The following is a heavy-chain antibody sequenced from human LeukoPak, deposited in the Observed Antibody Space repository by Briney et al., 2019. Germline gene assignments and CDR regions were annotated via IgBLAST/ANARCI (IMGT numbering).Heavy chain of an antibody. Sequence: PGGSLRLSCAASGFTFSSYAMSWVRQAPGKGLEWVSALSDSGGRTYYANSVKGRFTISRDNSRNTLYLQMNSLRAEDTAVYYCVRKLYYGSSGYYAFDVWGQGTMVTVSS. CDR3: VRKLYYGSSGYYAFDV. CDR1: GFTFSSYA. V-gene: IGHV3-23*01. CDR2: LSDSGGRT. D-gene: IGHD3-22*01. J-gene: IGHJ3*01.